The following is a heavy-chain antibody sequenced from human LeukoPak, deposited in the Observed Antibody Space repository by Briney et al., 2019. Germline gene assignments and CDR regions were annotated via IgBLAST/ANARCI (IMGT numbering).Heavy chain of an antibody. J-gene: IGHJ4*02. CDR2: ISSSSSYI. V-gene: IGHV3-21*01. CDR1: GFTFSSYS. Sequence: GGSLRLSCAASGFTFSSYSMNWVRQATGEGLEWVSSISSSSSYIYYADSVKGRFTISRDTAKNSLHLQMNSLRAEDTAVYYCARDRIYDILTGYSRAFDYWGQGTLVTVSS. D-gene: IGHD3-9*01. CDR3: ARDRIYDILTGYSRAFDY.